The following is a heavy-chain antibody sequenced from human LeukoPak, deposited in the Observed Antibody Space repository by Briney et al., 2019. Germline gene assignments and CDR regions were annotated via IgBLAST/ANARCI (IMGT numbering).Heavy chain of an antibody. Sequence: TSQTLSLTCTVSGGSISSGECYWSWIRQPPGKGLEWIGYFSYTGSTYYNPSVKSRVSISVDTSKNQFSLKLTSVTAADTAVYYCARALNGYFYAFGSWGQGTLVTVSS. J-gene: IGHJ4*02. CDR1: GGSISSGECY. CDR2: FSYTGST. D-gene: IGHD2/OR15-2a*01. CDR3: ARALNGYFYAFGS. V-gene: IGHV4-30-4*01.